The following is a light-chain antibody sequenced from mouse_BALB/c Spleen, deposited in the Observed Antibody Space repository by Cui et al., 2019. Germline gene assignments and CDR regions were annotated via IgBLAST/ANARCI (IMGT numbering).Light chain of an antibody. J-gene: IGKJ1*01. Sequence: DIVLTQSPASLSVSLGHRATISCRASESVDNYGISFMNWFQQQPGQPPPLLLKAASTQGSGVLARFSGSGSGTDFSLNIHPMEEDDTAMYFCQQSKEVPWTFGGGTKLEIK. CDR3: QQSKEVPWT. CDR2: AAS. V-gene: IGKV3-2*01. CDR1: ESVDNYGISF.